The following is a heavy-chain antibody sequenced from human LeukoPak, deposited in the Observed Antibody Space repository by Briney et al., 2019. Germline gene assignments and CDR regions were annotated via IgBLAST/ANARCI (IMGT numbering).Heavy chain of an antibody. CDR2: IIPIFGTA. D-gene: IGHD5-18*01. Sequence: SVKVSCKASGGTFSSYAISWVRQAPGQGLEWMGGIIPIFGTANYARKFQGRVTITTDESTSTAYMELSSLRSEDTAVYYCARVNVDTAIRSWFDPWGQGTLVTVSS. V-gene: IGHV1-69*05. CDR3: ARVNVDTAIRSWFDP. J-gene: IGHJ5*02. CDR1: GGTFSSYA.